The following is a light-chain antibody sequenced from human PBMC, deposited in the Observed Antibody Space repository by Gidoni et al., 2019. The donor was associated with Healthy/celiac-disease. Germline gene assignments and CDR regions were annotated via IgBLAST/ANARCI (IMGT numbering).Light chain of an antibody. Sequence: NQMTQSPSSLSASVGDRVTITCQASQDISNYLNWYQQKPGKAPKLLIYDASNLETGVPSRFSGSGSGTDFTFTISSLQPEDIATYYCQQYDNLPYTFGQXTKLEIK. CDR3: QQYDNLPYT. CDR2: DAS. J-gene: IGKJ2*01. V-gene: IGKV1-33*01. CDR1: QDISNY.